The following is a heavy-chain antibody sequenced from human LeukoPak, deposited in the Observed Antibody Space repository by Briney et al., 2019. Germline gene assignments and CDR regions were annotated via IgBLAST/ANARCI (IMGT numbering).Heavy chain of an antibody. CDR3: ARDSGNYYGSGSPDY. D-gene: IGHD3-10*01. J-gene: IGHJ4*02. Sequence: PGGSLRLSCAASGFTFSSYEMNWVRQAPGKGLEWVSYISSSGSTIYYADSVKGRFTISRDNAKNSLYLQMNSLRAEDTAVYYCARDSGNYYGSGSPDYWGQGTLVTVSS. V-gene: IGHV3-48*03. CDR1: GFTFSSYE. CDR2: ISSSGSTI.